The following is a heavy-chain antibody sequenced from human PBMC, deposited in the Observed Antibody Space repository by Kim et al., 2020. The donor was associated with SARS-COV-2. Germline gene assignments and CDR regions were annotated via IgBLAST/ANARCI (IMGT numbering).Heavy chain of an antibody. V-gene: IGHV1-69*02. Sequence: SVKVSCKASGGTFSSYTISWVRQAPGQGLEWMGRIIPILGIANYAQKFQGRVTITADKSTSTAYMELSSLRSEDTAVYYCASFNGDSLLDLDYWGQGTLVTVSS. CDR2: IIPILGIA. J-gene: IGHJ4*02. D-gene: IGHD4-17*01. CDR3: ASFNGDSLLDLDY. CDR1: GGTFSSYT.